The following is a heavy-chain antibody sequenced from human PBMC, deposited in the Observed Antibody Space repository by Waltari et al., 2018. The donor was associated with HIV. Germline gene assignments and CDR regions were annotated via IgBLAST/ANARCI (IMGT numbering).Heavy chain of an antibody. CDR3: ARVVRGVVDY. CDR2: INHSGST. V-gene: IGHV4-34*01. J-gene: IGHJ4*02. Sequence: QVQLQQWGAGLLKPSATLSLTCAVYGGSFSGYYWRWSRPPPGKGLEWIGEINHSGSTNYNPSLKSRVTISVDTSKNQFSLKLSSVTAADTAVYYCARVVRGVVDYWGQGTLVTVSS. D-gene: IGHD3-10*01. CDR1: GGSFSGYY.